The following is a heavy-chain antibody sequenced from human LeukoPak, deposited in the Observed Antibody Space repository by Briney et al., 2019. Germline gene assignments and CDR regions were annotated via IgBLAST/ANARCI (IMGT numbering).Heavy chain of an antibody. CDR3: ARAIPDYCSSTSCYEFDY. CDR1: GGTFSSYA. J-gene: IGHJ4*02. CDR2: IIPIFGTA. Sequence: SVKVSCKASGGTFSSYAISWVRQAPGQGLEWMGGIIPIFGTANYAQKFQGRVTITTDESTSTAYMELSSLRSEDTAVYYCARAIPDYCSSTSCYEFDYWGQGTLVTVSS. D-gene: IGHD2-2*01. V-gene: IGHV1-69*05.